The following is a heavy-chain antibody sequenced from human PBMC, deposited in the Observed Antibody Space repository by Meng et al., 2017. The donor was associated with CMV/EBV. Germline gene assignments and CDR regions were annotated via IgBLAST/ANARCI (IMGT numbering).Heavy chain of an antibody. J-gene: IGHJ4*02. D-gene: IGHD5-24*01. Sequence: GESLKISCAASGFTFSSYAMSWVRQAPGKGLEWVSGISGSGGRTYYADPVKGRFTISRDNSKNTLYLQMNSLRAEDTAVYYCAKLDGYNFPAYYFDYWGQGTLVTVSS. CDR2: ISGSGGRT. CDR3: AKLDGYNFPAYYFDY. CDR1: GFTFSSYA. V-gene: IGHV3-23*01.